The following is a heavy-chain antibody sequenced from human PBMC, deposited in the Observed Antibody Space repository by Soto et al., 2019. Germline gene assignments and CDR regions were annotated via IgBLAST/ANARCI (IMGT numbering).Heavy chain of an antibody. CDR1: GFTFSSYS. Sequence: EVQLVESGGGLVKPGGSLRLYCAASGFTFSSYSMNWVRQAPGKGLEWVSSIRSSSSYIYYADSVKGRFTFYRDNAKNSLYQQMNSRRAEDTAVYYCERRCSGGSALDAFDIWGQGTMVTVSS. D-gene: IGHD2-15*01. CDR2: IRSSSSYI. J-gene: IGHJ3*02. V-gene: IGHV3-21*01. CDR3: ERRCSGGSALDAFDI.